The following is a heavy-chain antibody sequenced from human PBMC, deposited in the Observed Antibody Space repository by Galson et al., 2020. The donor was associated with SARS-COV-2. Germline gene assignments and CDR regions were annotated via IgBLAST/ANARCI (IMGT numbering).Heavy chain of an antibody. CDR3: AKGVGGDDSRDDYVFDI. Sequence: SLKISCAASGFTFDDYAMHWVRQVPGKGLEWVSGISWNSASIDYVDSVKGRFTISRDNAKNSLYLQMNRLRVEDTATYYCAKGVGGDDSRDDYVFDIWGQGTVVTVSS. D-gene: IGHD3-22*01. J-gene: IGHJ3*02. CDR2: ISWNSASI. V-gene: IGHV3-9*01. CDR1: GFTFDDYA.